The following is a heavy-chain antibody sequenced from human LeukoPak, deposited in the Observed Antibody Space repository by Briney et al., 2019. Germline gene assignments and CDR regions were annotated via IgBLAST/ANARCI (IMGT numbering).Heavy chain of an antibody. Sequence: SETLSLTCTVSGGSISSYYWSWIRQPPGKGLEWIGYIYYSGSTYYNPSLKSRVTISVDTSKNQFSLKLSSVTAADTAVYYCARHRGAVAGTWDWFDPWGQGTLVTVSS. V-gene: IGHV4-59*08. J-gene: IGHJ5*02. CDR2: IYYSGST. D-gene: IGHD6-19*01. CDR3: ARHRGAVAGTWDWFDP. CDR1: GGSISSYY.